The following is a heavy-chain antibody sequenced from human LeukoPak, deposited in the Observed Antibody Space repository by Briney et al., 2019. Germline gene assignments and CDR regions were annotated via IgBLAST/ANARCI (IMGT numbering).Heavy chain of an antibody. J-gene: IGHJ6*02. V-gene: IGHV3-23*01. Sequence: GGSLRLSCAASGFTFRTYAMSWVRRAPGKGLEWVSAFSGSGDSTYYADSVKGRFTISRDNSKNTLYLQMNSLRAEDTAVYYCAKAYGDYVGYYYGMDVWGQGTTVTVSS. CDR2: FSGSGDST. CDR3: AKAYGDYVGYYYGMDV. D-gene: IGHD4-17*01. CDR1: GFTFRTYA.